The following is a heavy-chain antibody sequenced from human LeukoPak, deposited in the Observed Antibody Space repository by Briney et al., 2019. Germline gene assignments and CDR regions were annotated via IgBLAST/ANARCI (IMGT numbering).Heavy chain of an antibody. Sequence: SETLSLTCAVYGGSFSGYYWSWIRQPPGKGLEWIGEINHSGSTNYNPSLKSRVTISVDTSKNQFSLKLSSVTAADTAVYYCARGVASYCSSTSCYYFDYWGQGTLVTVSS. D-gene: IGHD2-2*01. CDR3: ARGVASYCSSTSCYYFDY. J-gene: IGHJ4*02. V-gene: IGHV4-34*01. CDR1: GGSFSGYY. CDR2: INHSGST.